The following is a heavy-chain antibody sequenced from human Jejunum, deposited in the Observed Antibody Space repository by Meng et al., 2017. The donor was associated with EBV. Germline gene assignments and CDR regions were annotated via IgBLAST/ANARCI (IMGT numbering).Heavy chain of an antibody. V-gene: IGHV4-4*02. CDR2: IDHSGST. J-gene: IGHJ4*02. D-gene: IGHD2/OR15-2a*01. CDR1: GGSINSKNW. CDR3: ARDSQYLARGYFDY. Sequence: QVQLQESGPGLVQPSGTLSLTCPVSGGSINSKNWWHWVRQAPGKGLEWIVEIDHSGSTHYNPSLKSRVTISLGTSMNQFSLELTSPTAADTAVYYCARDSQYLARGYFDYWGQGALVTVAS.